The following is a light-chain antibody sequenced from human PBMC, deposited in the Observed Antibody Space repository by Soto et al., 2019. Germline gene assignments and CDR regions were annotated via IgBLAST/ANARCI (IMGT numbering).Light chain of an antibody. CDR2: DAS. CDR1: QSVGTY. J-gene: IGKJ4*01. CDR3: QHSNNWPLALT. Sequence: EIVLTQSPATLSLSPGERATLSCRASQSVGTYLAWYQQKPGQAPRLLIYDASNRATGIPARFSGSGSGTDFTLTISSLEPEDFAVYYSQHSNNWPLALTFGGGTKVEIK. V-gene: IGKV3-11*01.